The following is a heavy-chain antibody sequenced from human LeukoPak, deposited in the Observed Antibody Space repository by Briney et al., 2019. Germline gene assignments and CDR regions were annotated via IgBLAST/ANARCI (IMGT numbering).Heavy chain of an antibody. CDR2: ISYDGSNK. J-gene: IGHJ4*02. Sequence: GGSLRLSCAASGFTFSNYAMHWVRQAPGKGLEWVAVISYDGSNKYYADSVKGRFTISRDNSKNTLYLQMNSLRAEDTAVYYCARVRPHFDCWGQGTLVTVSS. D-gene: IGHD1-14*01. V-gene: IGHV3-30-3*01. CDR3: ARVRPHFDC. CDR1: GFTFSNYA.